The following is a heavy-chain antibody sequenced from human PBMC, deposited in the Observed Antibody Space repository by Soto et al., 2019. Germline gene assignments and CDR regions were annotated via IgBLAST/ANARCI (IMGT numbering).Heavy chain of an antibody. CDR1: VGTFSSYT. D-gene: IGHD2-2*01. V-gene: IGHV1-69*08. CDR2: IIPIFGMA. Sequence: VQLVQSGAEVQKPGSSVKVSCEASVGTFSSYTINWVRQAPGQGLEWMGRIIPIFGMANDAQKFQGRVTITADESTSTAYMQLNSMRSEDTGLHYCAREEAQYQMIHSDYYVDVWGNGTTVTVSS. J-gene: IGHJ6*03. CDR3: AREEAQYQMIHSDYYVDV.